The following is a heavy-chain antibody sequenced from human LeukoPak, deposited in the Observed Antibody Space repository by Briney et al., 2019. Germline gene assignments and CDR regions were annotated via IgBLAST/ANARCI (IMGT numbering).Heavy chain of an antibody. CDR2: INHGGGT. CDR1: GGSFSDYY. V-gene: IGHV4-34*01. J-gene: IGHJ4*02. D-gene: IGHD4-17*01. Sequence: SETLSLTCAVYGGSFSDYYWNWIRQPPGKGLEWIGEINHGGGTKYNPSLKSRATISVDTSKKQFSLNLSSVTAADTAVYYCARGEDGTGDYRPTYFDSWGQGTLVAVSS. CDR3: ARGEDGTGDYRPTYFDS.